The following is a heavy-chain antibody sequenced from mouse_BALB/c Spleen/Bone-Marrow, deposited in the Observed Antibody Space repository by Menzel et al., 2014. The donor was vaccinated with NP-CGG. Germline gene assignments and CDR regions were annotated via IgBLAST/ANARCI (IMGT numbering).Heavy chain of an antibody. CDR3: AIRYYAMDY. J-gene: IGHJ4*01. D-gene: IGHD1-1*01. CDR2: IIPSSGYT. V-gene: IGHV1-4*01. Sequence: VKLVESGAELARPGASVKMSCKASGYTFTTYTIHWMKQRPGQGLEWIGYIIPSSGYTNYNQKFEDKATLTADKSSSTAYMQLSSLTPEDSAVYYCAIRYYAMDYWGQGTSVTVSS. CDR1: GYTFTTYT.